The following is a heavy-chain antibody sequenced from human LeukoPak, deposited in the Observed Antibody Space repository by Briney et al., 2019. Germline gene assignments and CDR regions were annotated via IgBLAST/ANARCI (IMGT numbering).Heavy chain of an antibody. CDR3: ASGYDFWSGKARPRYYGMDV. CDR1: GGSISSSSYY. D-gene: IGHD3-3*01. CDR2: IYYSGST. J-gene: IGHJ6*02. V-gene: IGHV4-39*07. Sequence: SETLSLTCTVSGGSISSSSYYWGWIRQPPGKGLEWIGSIYYSGSTYYNPSLKSRVTISVDTSKNQFSLKLSSVTAADTAVYYCASGYDFWSGKARPRYYGMDVWGQGTTVTVSS.